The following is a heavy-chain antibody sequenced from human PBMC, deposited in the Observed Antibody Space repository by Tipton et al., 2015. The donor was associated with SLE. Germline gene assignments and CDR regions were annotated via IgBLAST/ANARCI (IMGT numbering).Heavy chain of an antibody. CDR1: GGSFSGYY. J-gene: IGHJ6*02. V-gene: IGHV4-34*01. D-gene: IGHD6-13*01. Sequence: TLSLTCAVYGGSFSGYYWSWIRQPPGKGLEWIGEINHSGRTNYNPSPKSRVTISVDTSKNQFSLKLSSVTAADTAVYYCARSPYSSSWYGYYYYGMDVWGQGTTVTVSS. CDR3: ARSPYSSSWYGYYYYGMDV. CDR2: INHSGRT.